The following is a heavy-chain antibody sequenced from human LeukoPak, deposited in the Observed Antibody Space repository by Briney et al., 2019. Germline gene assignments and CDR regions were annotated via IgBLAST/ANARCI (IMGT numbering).Heavy chain of an antibody. Sequence: SETLSLTCAVYGGSFSGYYWSWIRQPPGKGLEWIGEINHSGSTNCNPSLKSRVTISVDTSKNQFSLKLSSVTAADTAVYYCARTGTRPGIAAAGFDYWGQGTLVTVSS. D-gene: IGHD6-13*01. V-gene: IGHV4-34*01. J-gene: IGHJ4*02. CDR3: ARTGTRPGIAAAGFDY. CDR2: INHSGST. CDR1: GGSFSGYY.